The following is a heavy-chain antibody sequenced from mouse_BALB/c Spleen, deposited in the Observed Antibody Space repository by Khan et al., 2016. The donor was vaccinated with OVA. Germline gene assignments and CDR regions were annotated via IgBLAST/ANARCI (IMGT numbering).Heavy chain of an antibody. V-gene: IGHV1-7*01. Sequence: QVQLKQSGAERAKPGASVKMSCKASGYIFTTYWMHWVKQRPGQGLEWIGYINPTSGYTDYNEKFKDRATLSADKSSSTAYMQLSSLTSEDSAVYYCTRDRIDYWGQGTTLTVSS. CDR2: INPTSGYT. J-gene: IGHJ2*01. CDR1: GYIFTTYW. CDR3: TRDRIDY.